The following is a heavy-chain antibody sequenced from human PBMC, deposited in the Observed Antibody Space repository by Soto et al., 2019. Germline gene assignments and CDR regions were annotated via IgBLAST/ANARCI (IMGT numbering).Heavy chain of an antibody. D-gene: IGHD6-6*01. V-gene: IGHV4-4*07. Sequence: PSETLSLTCTVSGGSISSYYWSWIRQPAGKGLEWIGRIYTSGSTNYNPSLKSRVTMSVDTSKNQFSLKLSSVTAADTAVYYCARDPRGVAARPGDWFDPWGQGTLVTVSS. CDR1: GGSISSYY. CDR3: ARDPRGVAARPGDWFDP. CDR2: IYTSGST. J-gene: IGHJ5*02.